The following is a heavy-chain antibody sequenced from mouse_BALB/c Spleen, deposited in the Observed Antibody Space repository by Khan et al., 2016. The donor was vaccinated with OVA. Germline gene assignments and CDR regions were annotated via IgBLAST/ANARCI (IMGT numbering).Heavy chain of an antibody. CDR2: ISYGGNT. CDR3: ARIQGGDVEY. Sequence: QLEESGPGLVKPSQSLSLTCTVTGYSITSDYAWNWIRQFPGNKLVWMGYISYGGNTKYNPSLKSRISITRDTSKNQFFLQLNFVTIEDTATYSCARIQGGDVEYWGKGTTLTVSS. J-gene: IGHJ2*01. CDR1: GYSITSDYA. D-gene: IGHD3-2*02. V-gene: IGHV3-2*02.